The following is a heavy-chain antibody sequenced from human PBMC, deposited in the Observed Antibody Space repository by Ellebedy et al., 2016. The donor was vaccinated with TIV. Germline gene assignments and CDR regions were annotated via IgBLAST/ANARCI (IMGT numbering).Heavy chain of an antibody. V-gene: IGHV1-2*02. CDR3: ARVRGVYVADY. CDR1: GYTFIGYY. Sequence: ASVKVSCKASGYTFIGYYIHWVRQAPGQGLEWMGWINPDSGSPSFAQRFQGRVTMTRDTSDNTAYMDLSGLKSDDTAVYYCARVRGVYVADYWGQGTLVTVSS. J-gene: IGHJ4*02. CDR2: INPDSGSP. D-gene: IGHD3-10*01.